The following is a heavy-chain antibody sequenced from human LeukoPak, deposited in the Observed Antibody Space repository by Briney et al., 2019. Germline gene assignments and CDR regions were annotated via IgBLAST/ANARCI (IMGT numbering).Heavy chain of an antibody. CDR2: INHSGST. J-gene: IGHJ5*02. CDR1: GGSFSGYY. V-gene: IGHV4-34*01. Sequence: SETLSLTCAVYGGSFSGYYGSWIRQPPGKGLEWIGEINHSGSTNYNPSLKSRVTISVDTSKNQFSLKLSSVTAADTAVYYCARGENDYGDYSWFDPWGQGTLVTVSS. D-gene: IGHD4-17*01. CDR3: ARGENDYGDYSWFDP.